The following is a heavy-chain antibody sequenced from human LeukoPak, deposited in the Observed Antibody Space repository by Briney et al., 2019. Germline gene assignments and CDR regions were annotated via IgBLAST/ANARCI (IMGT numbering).Heavy chain of an antibody. V-gene: IGHV1-69*13. CDR1: GGTFSSYA. J-gene: IGHJ5*02. D-gene: IGHD3-10*01. CDR2: IIPIFGTA. Sequence: SVKVSCKASGGTFSSYAIRWVRQAPGQGLEWMGGIIPIFGTANYAQKFQGRVTITADESTSTAYMELSSLRSEDTAVYYCARGLYGSGSYFPYNWFDPWGQGTLVTVSS. CDR3: ARGLYGSGSYFPYNWFDP.